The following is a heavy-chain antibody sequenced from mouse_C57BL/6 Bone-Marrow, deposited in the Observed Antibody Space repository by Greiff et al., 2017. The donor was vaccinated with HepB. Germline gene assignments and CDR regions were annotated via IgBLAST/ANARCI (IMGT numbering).Heavy chain of an antibody. Sequence: DVKLVESGGDLVKPGGSLKLSCAASGFTFSSYGMSWVRQTPDKRLEWVATISSGGSYTYYPDSVKGRFTISRDNAKNTLYLQMSSLKSEDTAMYYCARGWLLHVPPAYWGQGTLVTVSA. CDR2: ISSGGSYT. J-gene: IGHJ3*01. V-gene: IGHV5-6*02. D-gene: IGHD2-3*01. CDR1: GFTFSSYG. CDR3: ARGWLLHVPPAY.